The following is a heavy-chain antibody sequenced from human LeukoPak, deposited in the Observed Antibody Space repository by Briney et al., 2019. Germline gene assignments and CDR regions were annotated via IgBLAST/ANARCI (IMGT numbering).Heavy chain of an antibody. D-gene: IGHD6-13*01. J-gene: IGHJ5*02. V-gene: IGHV3-30*02. CDR1: GFTFSSYG. CDR2: IRYDGSNK. CDR3: AKAGEEGQQLVGDWFDP. Sequence: GGSLRLSCAASGFTFSSYGMHWVRQAPGKGLEWVAFIRYDGSNKYYADSVKGRFTISRDNSKNTLYLQMNSLRAEDTAVYYCAKAGEEGQQLVGDWFDPWGQGTLGTVSS.